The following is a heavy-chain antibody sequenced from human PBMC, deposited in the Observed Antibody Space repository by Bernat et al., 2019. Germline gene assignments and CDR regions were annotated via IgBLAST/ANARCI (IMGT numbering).Heavy chain of an antibody. CDR2: ISSSSSTI. V-gene: IGHV3-48*01. CDR3: ARDQDPHSEETSSTRRWTSYYYYYGMDV. Sequence: EVQLVESGGGLVQPGGSLRLSCAASGFTFSSYSMNWVHQAPGKGLEWVSYISSSSSTIYYADSVKGRFTISRDNAKNSLYLQMNSLRAEDTAVYYCARDQDPHSEETSSTRRWTSYYYYYGMDVWGQGTTVTVSS. D-gene: IGHD2-2*01. J-gene: IGHJ6*02. CDR1: GFTFSSYS.